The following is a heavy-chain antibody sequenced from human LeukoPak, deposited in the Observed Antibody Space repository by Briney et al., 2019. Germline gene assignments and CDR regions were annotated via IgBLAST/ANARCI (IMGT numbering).Heavy chain of an antibody. CDR2: ISGSGGST. Sequence: GGSLRLSCAASGFTFSSYAMSWVRQAPGKGLEWVSAISGSGGSTYYADSVKGRFTISRDNSKNTLYLQMNSLRAEDTAVYYCANPIVVVPAAQGDAFDIWGQGTMVTVSS. CDR3: ANPIVVVPAAQGDAFDI. CDR1: GFTFSSYA. J-gene: IGHJ3*02. D-gene: IGHD2-2*01. V-gene: IGHV3-23*01.